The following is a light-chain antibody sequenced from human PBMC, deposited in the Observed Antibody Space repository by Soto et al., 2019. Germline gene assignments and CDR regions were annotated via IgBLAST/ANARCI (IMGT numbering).Light chain of an antibody. CDR2: DVS. J-gene: IGLJ1*01. CDR3: SSYTSSRTYV. CDR1: SSDVGSYNR. V-gene: IGLV2-18*02. Sequence: QSALTQPPSVSGSPGQSVAISCTGTSSDVGSYNRVSWYQQPPGTAPKLMIYDVSNRPSGVPDRFSGSKSGNTASLTISGLQAEDQADYYCSSYTSSRTYVFGTGTKLTVL.